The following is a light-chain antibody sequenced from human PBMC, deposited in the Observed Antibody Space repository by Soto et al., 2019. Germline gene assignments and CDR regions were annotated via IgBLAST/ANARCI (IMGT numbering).Light chain of an antibody. CDR1: QSVSSN. J-gene: IGKJ5*01. CDR2: GAS. V-gene: IGKV3-15*01. Sequence: EIVMTQSPVTLSVSPGERATLSCRASQSVSSNLVWYQQKPGQAPRLLIYGASTGATGIPARFSGCGSGTEFTLTISSLQSEDFAVYYCQQYNNWPITFGQGTRLEIK. CDR3: QQYNNWPIT.